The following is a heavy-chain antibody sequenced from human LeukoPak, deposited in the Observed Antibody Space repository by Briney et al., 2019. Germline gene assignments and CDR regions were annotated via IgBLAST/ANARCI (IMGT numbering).Heavy chain of an antibody. J-gene: IGHJ4*02. D-gene: IGHD3-16*02. Sequence: PSETLSLTCAVYGGSFSGYYWSWIRQPPGKGLEWIGEINHSGSTNYNPSLKSRVTISVDTSKNQFSLKLSSVTAADTAVYYCASRLGELSLYPGLNWDQGTLVTVSS. V-gene: IGHV4-34*01. CDR2: INHSGST. CDR3: ASRLGELSLYPGLN. CDR1: GGSFSGYY.